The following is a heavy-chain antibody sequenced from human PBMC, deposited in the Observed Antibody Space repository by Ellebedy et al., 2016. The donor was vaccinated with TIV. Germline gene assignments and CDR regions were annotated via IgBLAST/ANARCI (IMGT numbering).Heavy chain of an antibody. D-gene: IGHD1-14*01. V-gene: IGHV3-30-3*01. CDR3: ARAGSESYYYFYNGIDV. CDR1: GFTFSNYA. J-gene: IGHJ6*02. Sequence: GESLKISCAASGFTFSNYAMHWVRQAPGKGLEWVAVISSDGINQYYADSVKGRFTISRDNSRNTMSLQMNSLSSEDTALYYCARAGSESYYYFYNGIDVWGQGTTVTVSS. CDR2: ISSDGINQ.